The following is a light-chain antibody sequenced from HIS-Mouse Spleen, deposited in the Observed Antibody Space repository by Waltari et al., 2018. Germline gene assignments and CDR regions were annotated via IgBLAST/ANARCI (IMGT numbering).Light chain of an antibody. CDR1: STAVGGYHY. J-gene: IGLJ3*02. CDR3: SSYTSSSTLWV. CDR2: EVS. Sequence: QSALTQPASVSGSPGQLIPIPCTGTSTAVGGYHYVSWYQQHPGNAPKLMISEVSTRPSGVSNRFSGSKSGNTASLTISGLQAEDEADYYCSSYTSSSTLWVFGGGTKLTVL. V-gene: IGLV2-14*01.